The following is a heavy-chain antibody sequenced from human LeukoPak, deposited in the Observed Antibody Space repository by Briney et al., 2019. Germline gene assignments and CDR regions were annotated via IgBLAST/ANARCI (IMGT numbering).Heavy chain of an antibody. D-gene: IGHD6-13*01. V-gene: IGHV1-2*02. Sequence: ASVKVSCKASGYTFTGYYMHWVRQAPGQGLEWVGWINPNSGGTNYAQKFQGRVTMTRDTSISTAYMELSRLRSDDTAVYYCASALAAAGEAFDYWGQGTLVTVSS. J-gene: IGHJ4*02. CDR1: GYTFTGYY. CDR3: ASALAAAGEAFDY. CDR2: INPNSGGT.